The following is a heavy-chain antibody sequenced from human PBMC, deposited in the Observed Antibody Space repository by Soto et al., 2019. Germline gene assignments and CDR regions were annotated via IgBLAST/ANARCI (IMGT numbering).Heavy chain of an antibody. J-gene: IGHJ3*02. D-gene: IGHD1-26*01. Sequence: EVQLLESWGGLVQPGGSLRLSCAASGFTFSSYAMSWFRQAPGKGLEWVSAISGSGGSTYYADSVKGRFTISRDNTKNTLYLQMNSLRAEDTAVYYCAKARREWEPWDIWGQGTMVTVSS. CDR1: GFTFSSYA. CDR3: AKARREWEPWDI. V-gene: IGHV3-23*01. CDR2: ISGSGGST.